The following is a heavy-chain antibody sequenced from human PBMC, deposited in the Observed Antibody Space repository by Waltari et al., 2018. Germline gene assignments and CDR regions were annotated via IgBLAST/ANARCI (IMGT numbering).Heavy chain of an antibody. CDR3: ARGIWQQLAHFDS. CDR1: GTSVPTTHYF. D-gene: IGHD6-13*01. CDR2: IYFTGST. J-gene: IGHJ4*02. Sequence: QLHLQLSGPGLVKPSETLSLTCAVSGTSVPTTHYFWGWIRQPPGKGLEWIGRIYFTGSTDYNPSLKSRVTISIDTSTNQFSLNLRSVTAADTAVYYCARGIWQQLAHFDSWGQGTLVTVSS. V-gene: IGHV4-39*01.